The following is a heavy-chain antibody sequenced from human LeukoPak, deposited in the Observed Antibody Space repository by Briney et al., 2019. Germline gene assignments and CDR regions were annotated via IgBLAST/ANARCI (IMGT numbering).Heavy chain of an antibody. CDR1: GFTFGDYA. D-gene: IGHD4-17*01. Sequence: PGGSLRLSCAASGFTFGDYAMSWFRQAPGKGLEWVGFIRNKAYGGTTEYAASVKGRFTISRDDSKSNAYLQMNSLKVEDTAVYYCTSFKYGDNLRYWGQGTLVTVSS. CDR3: TSFKYGDNLRY. J-gene: IGHJ4*02. CDR2: IRNKAYGGTT. V-gene: IGHV3-49*03.